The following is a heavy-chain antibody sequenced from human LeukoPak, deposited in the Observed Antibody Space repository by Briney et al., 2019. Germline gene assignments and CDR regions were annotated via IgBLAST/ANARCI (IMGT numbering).Heavy chain of an antibody. Sequence: WETLSLTCAVYGGSFRGYYWSWIRQPPGKGLEWIGEINHSGSTNYNPSLKSRVTISVDTSKNQFSLKLSSVTAADTAVYYCARGQEGYSYGYDFDYWGQGTLVTVSS. J-gene: IGHJ4*02. CDR3: ARGQEGYSYGYDFDY. CDR1: GGSFRGYY. V-gene: IGHV4-34*01. D-gene: IGHD5-18*01. CDR2: INHSGST.